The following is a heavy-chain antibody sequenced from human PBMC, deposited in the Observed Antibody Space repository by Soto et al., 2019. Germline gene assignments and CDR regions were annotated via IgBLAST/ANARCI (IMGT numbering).Heavy chain of an antibody. CDR3: AKNWNWGSLVH. V-gene: IGHV4-59*08. CDR1: GDSISTDY. J-gene: IGHJ4*02. CDR2: IYYGGST. Sequence: SETVSLTCTVSGDSISTDYWSWIRQSPGKGLEWIGFIYYGGSTNYNPSLKSRVTISVDTPKNQFSLKLSSVTAADTAVYYCAKNWNWGSLVHWGQGTLVTSPQ. D-gene: IGHD7-27*01.